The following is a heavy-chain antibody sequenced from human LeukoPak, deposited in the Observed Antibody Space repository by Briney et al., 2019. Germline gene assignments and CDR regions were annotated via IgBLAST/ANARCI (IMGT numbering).Heavy chain of an antibody. CDR1: GYTFTSYT. CDR2: INTNTGNP. CDR3: ARGNRAVGVDS. Sequence: ASVKVSCKASGYTFTSYTLNWVRQAPGQGLEWTGWINTNTGNPTYAQGFTGRFVFSLDTSLSTAYLQISSLKTEDTAVYFCARGNRAVGVDSWGQGTLVTVSS. V-gene: IGHV7-4-1*02. D-gene: IGHD6-19*01. J-gene: IGHJ4*02.